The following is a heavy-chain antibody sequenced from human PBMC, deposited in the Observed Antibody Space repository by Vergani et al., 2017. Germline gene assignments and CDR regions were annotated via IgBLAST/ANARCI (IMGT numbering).Heavy chain of an antibody. V-gene: IGHV1-2*02. CDR1: GYTFTGYY. J-gene: IGHJ4*02. CDR2: INPNSGGT. CDR3: AVRDMSYSSGWVPPFDY. D-gene: IGHD6-19*01. Sequence: QVQLVQSGAEVKKPGASVKVSCKASGYTFTGYYMHWVRQAPGQGLEWMGWINPNSGGTNYAQKFQGRVTMTRDTSISTAYMELSRLRSDDTAVYYCAVRDMSYSSGWVPPFDYWGQGTLVTVSS.